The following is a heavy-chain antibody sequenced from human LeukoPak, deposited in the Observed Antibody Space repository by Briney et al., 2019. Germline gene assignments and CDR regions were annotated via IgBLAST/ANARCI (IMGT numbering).Heavy chain of an antibody. D-gene: IGHD3-3*01. V-gene: IGHV3-74*01. CDR1: GFSFGNHV. Sequence: GGTLRLSCAASGFSFGNHVMHWVRQAPGKGLAWVSRINSDGITTRYADAAKGRFTISRDNAKNMLYLQMNDLRGDDTAVYYCARADYDIWSGYFFMHYWGQGTLVSVSS. CDR2: INSDGITT. CDR3: ARADYDIWSGYFFMHY. J-gene: IGHJ4*02.